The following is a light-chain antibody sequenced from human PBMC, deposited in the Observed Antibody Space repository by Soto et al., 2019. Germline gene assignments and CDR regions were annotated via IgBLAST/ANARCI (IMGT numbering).Light chain of an antibody. Sequence: QSALTQPASVSGSPGQSITISCTGTSSDVGSYNLVSWYQQHPGKAPKLMIYEGSKRPSGVSTRFSGSKSGNTASLTISGLQAEDEADYYCCSYARSNTLVVGGGTQLTVL. J-gene: IGLJ2*01. CDR3: CSYARSNTLV. CDR2: EGS. V-gene: IGLV2-23*01. CDR1: SSDVGSYNL.